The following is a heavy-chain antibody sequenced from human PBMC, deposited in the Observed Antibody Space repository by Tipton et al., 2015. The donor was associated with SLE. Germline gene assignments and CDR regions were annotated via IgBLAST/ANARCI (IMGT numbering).Heavy chain of an antibody. V-gene: IGHV4-39*07. Sequence: TLSLTCSVSGGSISSTSYYWGWIRQPPGKGLEWIGSIYYSGNTYYNPSLKSRVTISLDTSKSQISLNLSSVTAADTAVYYCARAEDDYGDSDAFDIWGQGTVVTVSS. J-gene: IGHJ3*02. CDR3: ARAEDDYGDSDAFDI. D-gene: IGHD4-17*01. CDR1: GGSISSTSYY. CDR2: IYYSGNT.